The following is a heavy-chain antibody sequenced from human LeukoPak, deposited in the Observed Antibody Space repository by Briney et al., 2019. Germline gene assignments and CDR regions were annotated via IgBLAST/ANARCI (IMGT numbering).Heavy chain of an antibody. CDR1: GFTFSSYG. Sequence: GRSLRLSCAASGFTFSSYGMHWVRQAPGKGLEWVAFISYDGSNKYYADSVKGRFTISRDNSKNTLYLQMNSLRAEDTAVYYCARDQAAITTPLAWSFALWGRGTLVTVSS. CDR2: ISYDGSNK. J-gene: IGHJ2*01. V-gene: IGHV3-30*03. CDR3: ARDQAAITTPLAWSFAL. D-gene: IGHD1-14*01.